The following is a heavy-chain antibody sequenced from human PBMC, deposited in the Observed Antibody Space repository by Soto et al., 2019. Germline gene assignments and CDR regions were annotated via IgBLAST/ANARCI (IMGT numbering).Heavy chain of an antibody. V-gene: IGHV4-39*07. Sequence: SETLSLTCTVSGGSISSSSYYWGWIRQPPGKGLEWIGSIYYSGSTYYNPSLKSRVTISVDTSKNQFSLKLSSVTAADTAVYYCARVPSKSGYSSGWSSSSVDYWGEGTLVTVSS. CDR1: GGSISSSSYY. D-gene: IGHD6-19*01. CDR2: IYYSGST. J-gene: IGHJ4*02. CDR3: ARVPSKSGYSSGWSSSSVDY.